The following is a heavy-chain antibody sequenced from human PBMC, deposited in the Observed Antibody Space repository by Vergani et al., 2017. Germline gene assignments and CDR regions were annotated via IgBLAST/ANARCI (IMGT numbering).Heavy chain of an antibody. CDR1: GYTFTSYY. CDR2: ISAYNGNT. CDR3: ARGSGLGRDYYDSSGSDY. J-gene: IGHJ4*02. V-gene: IGHV1-18*04. Sequence: QVQLVQSGAEVKKPGASVKVSCKASGYTFTSYYMHWVRQAPGQGLEWMGWISAYNGNTNYAQKLQGRVTMTTDTSTSTAYMELRSLRSDDTAVYYCARGSGLGRDYYDSSGSDYWGQGTLVTVSS. D-gene: IGHD3-22*01.